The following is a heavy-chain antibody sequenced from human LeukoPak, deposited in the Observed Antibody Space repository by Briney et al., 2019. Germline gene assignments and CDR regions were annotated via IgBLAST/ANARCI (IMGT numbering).Heavy chain of an antibody. CDR1: GGSFSNYY. CDR2: INDSGRT. CDR3: ARRWNYGRNYYIDV. D-gene: IGHD1-7*01. J-gene: IGHJ6*03. Sequence: PSEILSLTCAVYGGSFSNYYWSWIRQPPGKGLEWIGEINDSGRTNYNPSLMSRVTVSVDTSKKQFSLRLTSVTATDTAVYYCARRWNYGRNYYIDVWGKGATVSVSS. V-gene: IGHV4-34*01.